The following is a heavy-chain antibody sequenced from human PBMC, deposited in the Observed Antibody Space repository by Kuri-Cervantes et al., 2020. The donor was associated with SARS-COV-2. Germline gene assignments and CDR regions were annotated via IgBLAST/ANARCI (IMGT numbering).Heavy chain of an antibody. V-gene: IGHV4-38-2*02. CDR3: ARHSYDFWSGSEPFDY. Sequence: SETLSLTCTVSGYSISSGYYWGWIRQPPGKGLEWIGSIYHNGSTYYNPSLKSRATISVDTSKNQFSLRLSSVTAADTAVYYCARHSYDFWSGSEPFDYWGQGTLVTVSS. CDR2: IYHNGST. CDR1: GYSISSGYY. J-gene: IGHJ4*02. D-gene: IGHD3-3*01.